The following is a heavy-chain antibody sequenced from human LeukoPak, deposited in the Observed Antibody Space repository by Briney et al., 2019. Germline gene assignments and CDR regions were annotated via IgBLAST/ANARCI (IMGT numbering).Heavy chain of an antibody. CDR1: GGSFSGYY. D-gene: IGHD2-15*01. Sequence: SETLSLTCAVYGGSFSGYYWSWIRQPPGKGLEWIGEINHSGSTNYNPSLKSRVTISVDTSKNQFSLKLSSVTAADTAVYYCARSYSRYFDLWGQGTLVTVSS. J-gene: IGHJ5*02. CDR3: ARSYSRYFDL. CDR2: INHSGST. V-gene: IGHV4-34*01.